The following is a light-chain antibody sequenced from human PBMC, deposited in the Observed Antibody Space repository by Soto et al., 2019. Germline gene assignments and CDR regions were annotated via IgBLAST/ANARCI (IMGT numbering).Light chain of an antibody. CDR3: QQYGTSPCT. CDR2: GTS. Sequence: EIVLTQSPGTLSLSSGERATLSCRASQSVTSNSLAWYQQRPGQAPRLLIYGTSTRATGIPDRFSGSGSGTDVTLIISRLEPEDFAMYYCQQYGTSPCTFGQGTRLEIK. V-gene: IGKV3-20*01. CDR1: QSVTSNS. J-gene: IGKJ2*02.